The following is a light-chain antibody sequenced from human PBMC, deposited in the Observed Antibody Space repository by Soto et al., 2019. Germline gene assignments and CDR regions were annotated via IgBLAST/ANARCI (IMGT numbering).Light chain of an antibody. CDR2: GAS. J-gene: IGKJ1*01. Sequence: EVLITQSPPTLSVSPVKRATLSCRATQSVSSNLAWYQQKPGQVPRLLIYGASIRATGIPARFSGSGSGTDFTLTISSMQFEAFAVYYCQQYNNWPSWTFGQGTKVDI. V-gene: IGKV3-15*01. CDR3: QQYNNWPSWT. CDR1: QSVSSN.